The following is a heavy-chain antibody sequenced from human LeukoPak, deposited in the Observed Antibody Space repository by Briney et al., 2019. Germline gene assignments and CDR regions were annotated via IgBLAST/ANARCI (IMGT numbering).Heavy chain of an antibody. V-gene: IGHV4-38-2*02. CDR3: AGSITMVRGVDY. Sequence: SETLSLTCTVSGYSISSGYYWGWIRQPPGKGLEWIGSIYHSGSTYYNPSLKSRVTISVDTSKNLFSLKLSSVTAADTAVYYCAGSITMVRGVDYWGQGTLVTVSS. J-gene: IGHJ4*02. CDR2: IYHSGST. D-gene: IGHD3-10*01. CDR1: GYSISSGYY.